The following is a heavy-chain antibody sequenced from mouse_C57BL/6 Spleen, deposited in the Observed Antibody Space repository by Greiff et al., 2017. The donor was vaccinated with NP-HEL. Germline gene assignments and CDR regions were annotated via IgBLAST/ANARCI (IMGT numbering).Heavy chain of an antibody. D-gene: IGHD2-3*01. CDR2: INPNNGGT. CDR3: AKEEGYYSSYYAMDY. J-gene: IGHJ4*01. Sequence: VQLKQSGPELVKPGASVKIPCKASGYTFTDYNMDWVKQSHGKSLEWIGDINPNNGGTIYNQKFKGKATLTVDKSSSTAYMELRSLTSEDTAVYCCAKEEGYYSSYYAMDYWGQGTSVTVSS. V-gene: IGHV1-18*01. CDR1: GYTFTDYN.